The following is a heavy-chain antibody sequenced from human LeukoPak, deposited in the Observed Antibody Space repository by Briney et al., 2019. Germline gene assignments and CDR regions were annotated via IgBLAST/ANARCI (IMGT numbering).Heavy chain of an antibody. D-gene: IGHD6-19*01. CDR1: GFSFSSYV. CDR2: ISDSGVGT. V-gene: IGHV3-23*01. J-gene: IGHJ4*02. Sequence: GGSLRLSCAASGFSFSSYVMSWVRQAPGEGLEWVSTISDSGVGTHYADSVKGRFTISRDNSKNTLFLQMNSLRAGDTAVYYCAIGDRNSGWHLWGQGTLVSVSS. CDR3: AIGDRNSGWHL.